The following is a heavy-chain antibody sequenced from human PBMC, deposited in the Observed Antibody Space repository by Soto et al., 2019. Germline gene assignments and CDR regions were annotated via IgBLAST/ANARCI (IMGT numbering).Heavy chain of an antibody. J-gene: IGHJ6*02. Sequence: GGSLRLSCAASDFSVSNNYMTWVRQAPGKGLEWVSVIYSGGNTYYADNVKGRFTISRDSSTNTLYLQMNSLRVKDTAVYYCARGMDGMDVWGQGTTVTVSS. V-gene: IGHV3-53*01. CDR1: DFSVSNNY. CDR2: IYSGGNT. CDR3: ARGMDGMDV.